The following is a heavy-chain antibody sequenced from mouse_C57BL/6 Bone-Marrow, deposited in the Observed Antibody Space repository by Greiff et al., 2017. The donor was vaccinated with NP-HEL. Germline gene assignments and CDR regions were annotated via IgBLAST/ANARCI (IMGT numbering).Heavy chain of an antibody. CDR1: GYTFTSYW. Sequence: VKLMESGAELVKPGASVKLSCKASGYTFTSYWMHWVKQRPGQGLEWIGMIYPKSGSTNYNEKFKSKATLTVDNSSSTAYMQLSSLTSEDSAVSYCATFTTADYGGQGTTLTLSS. V-gene: IGHV1-64*01. CDR3: ATFTTADY. D-gene: IGHD1-2*01. CDR2: IYPKSGST. J-gene: IGHJ2*01.